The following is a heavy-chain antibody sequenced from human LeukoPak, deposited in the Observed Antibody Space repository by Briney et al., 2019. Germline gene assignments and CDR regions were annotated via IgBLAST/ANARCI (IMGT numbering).Heavy chain of an antibody. Sequence: SETLSLTCAVYGGSFSGYYWSWIRQPPGKGLEWIGYIYYSGSTNYNPSLKSRVTISVDTSKNQFSLKLSSVTAADTAVYYCARDNYDSSGYYGYYFDYWGQGTLVTVSS. V-gene: IGHV4-59*01. CDR1: GGSFSGYY. CDR3: ARDNYDSSGYYGYYFDY. D-gene: IGHD3-22*01. CDR2: IYYSGST. J-gene: IGHJ4*02.